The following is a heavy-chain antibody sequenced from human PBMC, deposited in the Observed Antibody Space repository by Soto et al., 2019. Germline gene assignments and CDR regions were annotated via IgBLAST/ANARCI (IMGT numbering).Heavy chain of an antibody. CDR2: IGASGGNT. J-gene: IGHJ4*02. Sequence: QPGGSLRLSCAASGFTFSSYAMSWVRQAPGKGLEWVSGIGASGGNTYYTDSVKGRFTISRDNSKNTLYLQMNSLRAEDTAVYYCAKDGRSYGHLPTFFDSWGQGTLVTVSS. CDR3: AKDGRSYGHLPTFFDS. D-gene: IGHD5-18*01. CDR1: GFTFSSYA. V-gene: IGHV3-23*01.